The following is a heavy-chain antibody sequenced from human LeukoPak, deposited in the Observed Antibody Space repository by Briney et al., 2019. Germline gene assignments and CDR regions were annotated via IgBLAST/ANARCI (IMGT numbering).Heavy chain of an antibody. V-gene: IGHV3-23*01. J-gene: IGHJ4*02. CDR2: VSGSGDGT. CDR3: AKERLGGNYGDYAVDY. CDR1: GFTFSDYY. D-gene: IGHD4-17*01. Sequence: PGGSLRLSCAASGFTFSDYYMTWIRQAPGQGLEWVSSVSGSGDGTYYADSVKGRFTISRDNSKKTLDLHMDSLRAEDTAVYYCAKERLGGNYGDYAVDYWGQGTMVTVSS.